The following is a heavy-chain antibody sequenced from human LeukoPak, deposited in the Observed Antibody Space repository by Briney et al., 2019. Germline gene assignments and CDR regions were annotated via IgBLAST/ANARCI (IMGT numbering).Heavy chain of an antibody. CDR1: GFTFSSYA. D-gene: IGHD3-22*01. CDR2: ISYDGSNK. J-gene: IGHJ4*02. V-gene: IGHV3-30-3*01. Sequence: GRSLRLSCAASGFTFSSYAMHWVRQAPGKGLEWVAVISYDGSNKYYADSVKGRFTISRDNSKNTLYLQMNSLRAEDTAVYYCARDGGIITMIVVFDYWGQGPLVTVSS. CDR3: ARDGGIITMIVVFDY.